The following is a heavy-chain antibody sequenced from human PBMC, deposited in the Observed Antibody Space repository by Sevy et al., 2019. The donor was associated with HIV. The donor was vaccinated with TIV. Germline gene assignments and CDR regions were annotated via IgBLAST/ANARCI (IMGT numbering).Heavy chain of an antibody. CDR1: GFTFDDYA. V-gene: IGHV3-9*01. CDR2: ISWNSGRI. D-gene: IGHD1-26*01. Sequence: GGSLRLSCAASGFTFDDYAMHWVRQAPGKGLEWVSGISWNSGRIGYADSVKGRFSISRDNAKTSLYLLMNSLGADDTGWYYCAEDLGGLLGVSFDIWGQGTMVT. CDR3: AEDLGGLLGVSFDI. J-gene: IGHJ3*02.